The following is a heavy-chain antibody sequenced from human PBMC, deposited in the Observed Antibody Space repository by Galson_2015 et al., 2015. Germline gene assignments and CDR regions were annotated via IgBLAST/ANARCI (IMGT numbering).Heavy chain of an antibody. CDR3: ASGSIAARPSVYYYYYMDV. D-gene: IGHD6-6*01. CDR1: GGTFSSYA. J-gene: IGHJ6*03. CDR2: IIPIFGTA. Sequence: QSGAEVKKPGESLKISCKASGGTFSSYAISWVRQAPGQGLEWMGGIIPIFGTANYAQKFQGRVTITADESTSTAYMELSSLRSEDTAVYYCASGSIAARPSVYYYYYMDVWGKGTTVTVSS. V-gene: IGHV1-69*01.